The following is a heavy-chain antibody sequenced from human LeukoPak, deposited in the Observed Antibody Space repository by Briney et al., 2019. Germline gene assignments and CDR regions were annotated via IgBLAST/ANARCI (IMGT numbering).Heavy chain of an antibody. V-gene: IGHV4-34*01. Sequence: XXEWIGEINHSRSTNYNPSLKSRVTISVDTSKNQFSLKLSSVTAADTAVYYCARGGWFTPFDYWGQGTLVTVSS. J-gene: IGHJ4*02. CDR2: INHSRST. CDR3: ARGGWFTPFDY. D-gene: IGHD6-19*01.